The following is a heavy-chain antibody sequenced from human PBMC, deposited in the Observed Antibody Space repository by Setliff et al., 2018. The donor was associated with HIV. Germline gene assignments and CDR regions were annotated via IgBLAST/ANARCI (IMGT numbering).Heavy chain of an antibody. D-gene: IGHD2-21*02. Sequence: VASVKVSCKASGYTFSTNAIHWVRQAPGQRLEWMGWINPNSGGTNYAQKFQGRVTMTRDTSISTAYMELTSVTAADTAVYYCVRWYYCVSGACYRADYWGQGTMVTVSS. CDR2: INPNSGGT. CDR3: VRWYYCVSGACYRADY. V-gene: IGHV1-2*02. J-gene: IGHJ4*02. CDR1: GYTFSTNA.